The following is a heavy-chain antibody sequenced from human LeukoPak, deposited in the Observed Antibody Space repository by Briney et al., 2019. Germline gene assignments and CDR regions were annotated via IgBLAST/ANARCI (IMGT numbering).Heavy chain of an antibody. CDR2: IYYSGST. V-gene: IGHV4-39*01. CDR3: ARQSVLWFGELLKGSWFDP. J-gene: IGHJ5*02. Sequence: PSETMSLTCTVSGGSISSSSYYWSWIRQPPGKGLEWIGSIYYSGSTYYNPSLKSRVTISVDTSKNQFSLKLSSVTAADTAVYYCARQSVLWFGELLKGSWFDPWGQGTLVTVSS. CDR1: GGSISSSSYY. D-gene: IGHD3-10*01.